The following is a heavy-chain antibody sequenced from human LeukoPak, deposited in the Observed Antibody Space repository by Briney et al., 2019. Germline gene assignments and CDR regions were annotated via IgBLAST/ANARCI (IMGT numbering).Heavy chain of an antibody. J-gene: IGHJ5*02. CDR2: IYSSGST. D-gene: IGHD2-8*01. V-gene: IGHV4-4*07. CDR1: GGSISGFY. CDR3: TRDLSMADLGWFDP. Sequence: PSETLSLTCTVSGGSISGFYWGWIRQPAGKGLEWIGRIYSSGSTNYNPSLKSRVTMSVDTSKNQFTLKMTSVTAADTAVYYCTRDLSMADLGWFDPWGQGTLVTVSS.